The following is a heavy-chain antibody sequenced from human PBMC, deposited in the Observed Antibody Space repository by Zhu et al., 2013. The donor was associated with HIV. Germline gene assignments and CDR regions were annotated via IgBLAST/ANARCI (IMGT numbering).Heavy chain of an antibody. Sequence: QSGSKLARPGTSLKMSCKASGYTFTSYYVHWVRQAPGHALEWLGEINPRSGGTNYAQKFQGRVAMTSDTSVNTVSLELRGLTSDDSAVYFCSRSTSVTLFGFILGHYYYAMDIWGQGTAVVVSS. CDR2: INPRSGGT. V-gene: IGHV1-2*02. J-gene: IGHJ6*02. D-gene: IGHD3-3*01. CDR1: GYTFTSYY. CDR3: SRSTSVTLFGFILGHYYYAMDI.